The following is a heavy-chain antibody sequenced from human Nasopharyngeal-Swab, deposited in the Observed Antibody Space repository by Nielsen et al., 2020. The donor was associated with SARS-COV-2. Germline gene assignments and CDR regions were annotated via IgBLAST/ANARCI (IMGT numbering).Heavy chain of an antibody. J-gene: IGHJ1*01. Sequence: VRQAAGTGLEWVANIKQDGSEKYYVDSVKGRFTISRDNAKNSLYLQMNSVRAEDTAVYYCARGGRYQLPFTFQHWGQGTLVTVSS. CDR2: IKQDGSEK. CDR3: ARGGRYQLPFTFQH. V-gene: IGHV3-7*01. D-gene: IGHD2-2*01.